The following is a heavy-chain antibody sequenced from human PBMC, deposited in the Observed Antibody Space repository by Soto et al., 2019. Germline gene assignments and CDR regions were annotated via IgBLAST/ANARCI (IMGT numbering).Heavy chain of an antibody. J-gene: IGHJ6*02. V-gene: IGHV1-69*01. CDR3: ASRSSWSHGMDA. D-gene: IGHD6-13*01. CDR2: IIPIFGTA. CDR1: GGTFSSYA. Sequence: QVQLVQSGAEVKKPGSSVKVSCKASGGTFSSYAISWVRQAPGQGLEWMGGIIPIFGTANYAQKFQGRVTMTADESTSTAYMGLSSLRSEDTAVYYCASRSSWSHGMDAWGQGTTVTVSS.